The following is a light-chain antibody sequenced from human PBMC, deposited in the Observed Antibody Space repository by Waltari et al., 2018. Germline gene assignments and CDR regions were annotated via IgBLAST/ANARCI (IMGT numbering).Light chain of an antibody. V-gene: IGLV2-11*01. CDR1: SSDVGGYKS. J-gene: IGLJ2*01. CDR3: CSHAGSYVI. CDR2: DVS. Sequence: QSVLTQPRSVSGSPGQSVTISCTGTSSDVGGYKSVSWYQQHPGKAPKLMIYDVSERPSVVPDRFSGSKSGNTASLTISGLQAEDEADYYCCSHAGSYVIFGGGTKLTVL.